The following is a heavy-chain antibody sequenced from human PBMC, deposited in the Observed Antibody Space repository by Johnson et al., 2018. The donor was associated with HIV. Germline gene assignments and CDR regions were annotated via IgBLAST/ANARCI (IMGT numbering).Heavy chain of an antibody. CDR2: ISEDGSNK. CDR1: GFPFSSYA. V-gene: IGHV3-30*04. CDR3: AKDGDYYDSSGRAFDI. Sequence: QVQLVESGGGVVQPGRSLRLSCAASGFPFSSYAMHWVRQAPGKGLGWVAVISEDGSNKNYADSVKGRFPISRDNSKNTLYLQMKSLRAEDTAVYYCAKDGDYYDSSGRAFDIWGQGTMVTVSS. J-gene: IGHJ3*02. D-gene: IGHD3-22*01.